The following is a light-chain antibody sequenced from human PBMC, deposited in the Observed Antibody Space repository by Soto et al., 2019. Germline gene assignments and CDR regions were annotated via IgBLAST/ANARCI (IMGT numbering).Light chain of an antibody. Sequence: QSALTQPASVSGSPGQSITISCTGTSSDVGGYNYVAWYQQHPGKVPKLMIYEVTNRPSGVSNRFSGSKSGNTASLTISGLQAEDEAHYYCSSYTSSSTWVFGGGTKVTVL. J-gene: IGLJ3*02. CDR1: SSDVGGYNY. CDR3: SSYTSSSTWV. V-gene: IGLV2-14*01. CDR2: EVT.